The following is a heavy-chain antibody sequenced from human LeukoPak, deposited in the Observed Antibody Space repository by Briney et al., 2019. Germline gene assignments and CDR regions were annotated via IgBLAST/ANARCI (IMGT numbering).Heavy chain of an antibody. J-gene: IGHJ4*02. D-gene: IGHD3-3*01. CDR1: GFTFSNFA. CDR3: AKGRGVYDFWSGYYTFDY. CDR2: IVGSSST. Sequence: GGSLRLSCAASGFTFSNFAMTWVRRAPGKGLEWVSSIVGSSSTYYADSLKGRFTISRDNSKNTLYLQMNSLRAEDTAVYYCAKGRGVYDFWSGYYTFDYWGQGTLVTVSS. V-gene: IGHV3-21*01.